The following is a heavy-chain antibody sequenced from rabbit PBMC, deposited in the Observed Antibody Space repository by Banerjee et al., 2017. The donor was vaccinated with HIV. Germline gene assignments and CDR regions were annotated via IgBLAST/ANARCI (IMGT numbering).Heavy chain of an antibody. CDR2: IYVDSGST. V-gene: IGHV1S45*01. CDR1: GFSFSSGYD. D-gene: IGHD8-1*01. J-gene: IGHJ4*01. CDR3: ARDGGRSVYTQYYFNL. Sequence: QEQLVESGGGLVQPEGSLTLTCTASGFSFSSGYDMCWVRQAPGKGLEWVACIYVDSGSTYYASWAKGRFTISKTSSTTVTLQMTSLTAADTATYFCARDGGRSVYTQYYFNLWGQGTLVTVS.